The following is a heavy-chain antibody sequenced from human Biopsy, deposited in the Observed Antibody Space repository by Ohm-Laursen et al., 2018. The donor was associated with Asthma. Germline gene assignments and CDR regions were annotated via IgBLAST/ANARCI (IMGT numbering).Heavy chain of an antibody. D-gene: IGHD6-13*01. Sequence: SETLSLTCSLSSGSGGYMRSGNYYWGWSRQPPGKGLEWIGSIYYSGTTYYNPSVESRVTGSADTSNNQFSLNLTSGTAADTAVYYCVRGSSSWHHGPFHYYYGLDVWGQGTTATVSS. J-gene: IGHJ6*02. CDR3: VRGSSSWHHGPFHYYYGLDV. V-gene: IGHV4-39*01. CDR2: IYYSGTT. CDR1: SGSGGYMRSGNYY.